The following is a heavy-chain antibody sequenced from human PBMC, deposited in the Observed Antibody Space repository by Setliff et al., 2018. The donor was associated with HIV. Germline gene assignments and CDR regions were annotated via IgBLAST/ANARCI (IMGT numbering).Heavy chain of an antibody. J-gene: IGHJ4*02. D-gene: IGHD3-10*01. CDR1: GASINNYY. CDR3: ARERPPMEAWGDYFDS. CDR2: IYFRGTT. Sequence: SETLSLTCTVSGASINNYYWNWIRQPPGKGLEWIGYIYFRGTTYYNPSLPYRGTTSYSPSLKSRVSISVDTSKNHFSLHLTSVTAADTAVYFCARERPPMEAWGDYFDSWGQGTLVTVSS. V-gene: IGHV4-59*01.